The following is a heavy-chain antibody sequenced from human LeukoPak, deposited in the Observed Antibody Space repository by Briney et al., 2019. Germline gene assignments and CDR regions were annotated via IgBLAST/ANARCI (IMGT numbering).Heavy chain of an antibody. J-gene: IGHJ5*02. CDR3: ARDGTVLRYFDWYENWFDP. V-gene: IGHV3-74*01. D-gene: IGHD3-9*01. CDR2: INSDGSST. Sequence: PGGSLRLSCAASGFTFSTFGMSWVRQAPGKGLVWVSRINSDGSSTSYADSVKGRFTISRDNAKNTLYLQMNSLRAEDTAVYYCARDGTVLRYFDWYENWFDPWGQGTLVTVSS. CDR1: GFTFSTFG.